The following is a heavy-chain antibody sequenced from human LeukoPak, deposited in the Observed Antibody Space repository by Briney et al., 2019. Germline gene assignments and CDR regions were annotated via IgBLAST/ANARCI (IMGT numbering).Heavy chain of an antibody. J-gene: IGHJ4*02. CDR3: ARGLPPVMKYYFDY. Sequence: GGSLRLSCAASGFTFSSYAMSWVRQAPGKGLEWVSAISGSGGSTYYADSVKGRFTISRDDSKNTLYLQMNSLRAEDTAMYYCARGLPPVMKYYFDYWGQGTLVTVSS. CDR1: GFTFSSYA. D-gene: IGHD4-11*01. V-gene: IGHV3-23*01. CDR2: ISGSGGST.